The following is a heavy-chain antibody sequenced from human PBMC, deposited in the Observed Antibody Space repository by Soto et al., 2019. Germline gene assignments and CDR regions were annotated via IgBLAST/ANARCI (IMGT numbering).Heavy chain of an antibody. V-gene: IGHV3-23*01. Sequence: GGSLRLSCAASGFTFSSYAMSWVRQAPGKGLEWVSAISGSGGSTYYADSVKGRFTISRDNSKNTLYLQMNSLRAEDTAVYDCAKDPNIVVVVGDAFDIWGQGTMVTVSS. J-gene: IGHJ3*02. CDR1: GFTFSSYA. D-gene: IGHD2-15*01. CDR3: AKDPNIVVVVGDAFDI. CDR2: ISGSGGST.